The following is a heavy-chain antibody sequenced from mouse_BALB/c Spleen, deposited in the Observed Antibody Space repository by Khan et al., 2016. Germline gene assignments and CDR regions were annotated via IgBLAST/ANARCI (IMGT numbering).Heavy chain of an antibody. CDR2: ISDGGSYN. J-gene: IGHJ3*01. V-gene: IGHV5-4*02. CDR1: GFTFSDYY. D-gene: IGHD2-4*01. CDR3: AREGLRRGFAY. Sequence: EVELVESGGGLVKPGGSLKLSCAASGFTFSDYYMYWVRQTPEKRLEWVATISDGGSYNYYPDSVKGRFTISRDNAKNNLYLQMRSLKSEDTAMYYCAREGLRRGFAYWGQGTLVTVSA.